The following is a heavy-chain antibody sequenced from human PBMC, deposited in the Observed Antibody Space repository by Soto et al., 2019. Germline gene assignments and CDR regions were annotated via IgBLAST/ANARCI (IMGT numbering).Heavy chain of an antibody. V-gene: IGHV3-23*01. D-gene: IGHD3-22*01. CDR3: ASHDSRGYYFDY. CDR1: GLTFSSHA. CDR2: ISGSGVST. J-gene: IGHJ4*02. Sequence: PGGSLSLPWAASGLTFSSHAMRWVRHAPGKGLEWVSAISGSGVSTYYADSVKGRFTISRDNSKPTLYLQMNSLRAEDTAVYYCASHDSRGYYFDYWGQGTLVTLSS.